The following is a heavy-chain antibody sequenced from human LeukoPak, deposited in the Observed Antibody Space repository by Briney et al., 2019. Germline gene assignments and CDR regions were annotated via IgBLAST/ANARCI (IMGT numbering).Heavy chain of an antibody. CDR1: GYTFTSYG. J-gene: IGHJ5*02. Sequence: ASVKVSCKASGYTFTSYGISWVRQAPGQGLEWMGWISAYNGNTNYAQKLQGRVTMTTDTSTSTAYMELRSLRSDDTAVYYCARITFGGVIADNWFDPWGRGTLVTVSS. CDR3: ARITFGGVIADNWFDP. V-gene: IGHV1-18*01. CDR2: ISAYNGNT. D-gene: IGHD3-16*02.